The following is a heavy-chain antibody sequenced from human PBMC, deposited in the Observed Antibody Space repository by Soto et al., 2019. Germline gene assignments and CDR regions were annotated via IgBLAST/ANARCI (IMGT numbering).Heavy chain of an antibody. Sequence: KSSETLSLTCSVYGGSFSDYYWSWIRQPPGKGLEWIGEINHSGSTNYNPSLKSRVTISVDTSKNQFSLKLSSVTAADTAVYYCARGRGAYCGGDCYSRWWFDPWGQGTLVTVSS. CDR3: ARGRGAYCGGDCYSRWWFDP. CDR2: INHSGST. CDR1: GGSFSDYY. D-gene: IGHD2-21*02. V-gene: IGHV4-34*01. J-gene: IGHJ5*02.